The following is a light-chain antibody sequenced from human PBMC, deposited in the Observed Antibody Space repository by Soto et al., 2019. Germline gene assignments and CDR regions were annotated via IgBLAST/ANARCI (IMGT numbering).Light chain of an antibody. J-gene: IGKJ1*01. Sequence: EIVLTQSPGTLSLSPGKRVTLSCRASQSISSTYLAWYQQKPGQAPRLLIYGASSRATGIPDRFSGSGSGTDYTLTISRMKHQCFAVPCCQQYDSPSRTFGQGTKVEVQ. CDR2: GAS. CDR1: QSISSTY. V-gene: IGKV3-20*01. CDR3: QQYDSPSRT.